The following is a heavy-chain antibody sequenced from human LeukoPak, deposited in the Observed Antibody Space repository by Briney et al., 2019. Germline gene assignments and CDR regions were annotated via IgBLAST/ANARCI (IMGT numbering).Heavy chain of an antibody. CDR2: IYYSGST. J-gene: IGHJ4*02. V-gene: IGHV4-59*08. CDR3: ARYSPYGDYPFDH. D-gene: IGHD4-17*01. Sequence: SETLSLTCTVSGGSISNYYWSWIRQPPGKGLEWIGYIYYSGSTSYNPSLKSRVTISVDTSKNQFSLKLNSVTAADTAVYYCARYSPYGDYPFDHWGQGTLVTVSS. CDR1: GGSISNYY.